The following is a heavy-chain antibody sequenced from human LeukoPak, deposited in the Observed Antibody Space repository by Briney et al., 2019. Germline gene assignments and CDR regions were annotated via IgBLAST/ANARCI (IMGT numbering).Heavy chain of an antibody. J-gene: IGHJ4*02. V-gene: IGHV1-24*01. CDR1: GYTLTKLS. D-gene: IGHD3-10*01. CDR3: ATAASRYYGPFDY. CDR2: FDPEDGET. Sequence: ASVKVSCKVSGYTLTKLSMHWVRQAPGKGLEWMGGFDPEDGETIYAQKFQGRVTMTEDTSTDTAYMELSSLRSEDTAVYYCATAASRYYGPFDYWGQGTLVTVSS.